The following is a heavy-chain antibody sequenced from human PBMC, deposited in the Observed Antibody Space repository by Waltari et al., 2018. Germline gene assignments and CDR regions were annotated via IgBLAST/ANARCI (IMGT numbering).Heavy chain of an antibody. D-gene: IGHD3-3*01. CDR2: ISSSSSYI. CDR1: GFTFSSYS. CDR3: ARTRDDFWSGNFDY. Sequence: EVQLVESGGGLVKPGGSLRLSCAASGFTFSSYSMNWVRQAPGKGLEWVSSISSSSSYIYYADSVKGRFTISRDNAKNSLYLQMNSLRAEDTAVYYCARTRDDFWSGNFDYWGQGTLVTVSS. J-gene: IGHJ4*02. V-gene: IGHV3-21*01.